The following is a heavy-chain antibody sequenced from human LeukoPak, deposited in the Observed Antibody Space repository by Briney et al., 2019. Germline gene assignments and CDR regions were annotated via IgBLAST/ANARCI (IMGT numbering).Heavy chain of an antibody. D-gene: IGHD6-19*01. V-gene: IGHV3-48*01. Sequence: GGSLRLSCGASGFTFSTHGMIWVRQAPGKGLEWVSYISSSSSTIYYADSVKGRFTISRDNAKNSLYLQMNSLRAEDTAVYYCARDHSSGCFDYWGQGTLVTVSS. J-gene: IGHJ4*02. CDR3: ARDHSSGCFDY. CDR1: GFTFSTHG. CDR2: ISSSSSTI.